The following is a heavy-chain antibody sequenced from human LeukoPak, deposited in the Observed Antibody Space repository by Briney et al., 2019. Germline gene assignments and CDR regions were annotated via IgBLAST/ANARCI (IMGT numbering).Heavy chain of an antibody. J-gene: IGHJ6*03. Sequence: PSETLSLTCAVSGYSISSGYYWGWIRQPPGKGLEWTGSIYHSGSTYYNPSLKSRVTISVDTSKNQFSLKLSSVTAADTAVYYCARGRTCSSTSCSYYYYYYMDVWGKGTTVTVSS. CDR2: IYHSGST. V-gene: IGHV4-38-2*01. CDR1: GYSISSGYY. D-gene: IGHD2-2*01. CDR3: ARGRTCSSTSCSYYYYYYMDV.